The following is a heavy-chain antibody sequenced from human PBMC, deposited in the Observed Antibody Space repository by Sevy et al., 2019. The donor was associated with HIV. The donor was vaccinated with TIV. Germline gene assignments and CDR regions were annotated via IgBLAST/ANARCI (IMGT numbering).Heavy chain of an antibody. CDR3: ARHHASYGVTGYYYYYGLDV. V-gene: IGHV5-51*01. CDR2: IFPDDSDT. D-gene: IGHD3-16*01. CDR1: GYTFSSYW. J-gene: IGHJ6*02. Sequence: GEYLKISCKGSGYTFSSYWIGWVRQMPGKGLEWKGIIFPDDSDTRYSPSFQGQVTISADKSTSTAYLHWSSLKPSDTAMYYCARHHASYGVTGYYYYYGLDVWGQGTMVTVSS.